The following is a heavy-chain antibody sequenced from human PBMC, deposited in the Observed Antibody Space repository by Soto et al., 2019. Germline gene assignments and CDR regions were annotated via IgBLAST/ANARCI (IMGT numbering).Heavy chain of an antibody. CDR3: ARPRPGYYMDV. V-gene: IGHV3-48*01. CDR1: GFSFSNYA. Sequence: GESLKISCAASGFSFSNYAMNWIRQAPGKGLEWLSYISTSSNTIYADSVKGRFTISRDRAKNSLYLQMNSLRAEDTAVYYCARPRPGYYMDVWGKGTTVTVSS. J-gene: IGHJ6*03. CDR2: ISTSSNTI.